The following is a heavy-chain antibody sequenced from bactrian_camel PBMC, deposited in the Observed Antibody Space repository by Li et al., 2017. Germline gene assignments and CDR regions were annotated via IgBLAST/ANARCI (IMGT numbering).Heavy chain of an antibody. Sequence: HVQLVESGGGSVQAGETLRLSCTASGFTFDDSDMGWYRQAPGNECELVSTISSDGSTYYATSVKGRFTISRDNAKNTVTLQLNDLQTEDTAKYYCVVGLWCGGSASEYWGQGTQVTVS. CDR2: TISSDGST. J-gene: IGHJ4*01. D-gene: IGHD6*01. V-gene: IGHV3S63*01. CDR3: VVGLWCGGSASEY. CDR1: GFTFDDSD.